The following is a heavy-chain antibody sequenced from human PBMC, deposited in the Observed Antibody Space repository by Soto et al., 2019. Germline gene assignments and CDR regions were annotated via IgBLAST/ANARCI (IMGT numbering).Heavy chain of an antibody. Sequence: LSLTCTVSGGSVSSGSYYWSWIRQPPGTGLEWIGYIYYSGSTNYNPSLKSGVTISVDTSKNQFSLKLSSVTAADTAVYYCARTAGRRWLQLDYWGQGTLVTVSS. CDR3: ARTAGRRWLQLDY. V-gene: IGHV4-61*01. CDR2: IYYSGST. CDR1: GGSVSSGSYY. D-gene: IGHD5-18*01. J-gene: IGHJ4*02.